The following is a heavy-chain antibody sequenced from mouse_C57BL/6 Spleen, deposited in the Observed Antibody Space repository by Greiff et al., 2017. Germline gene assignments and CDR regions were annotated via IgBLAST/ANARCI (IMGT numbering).Heavy chain of an antibody. CDR1: GYTFTSYW. Sequence: VQLQQPGAELVKPGASVKMSCKASGYTFTSYWITWVKQRPGQGLEWIGDIYPGSGSTNYNEKFKSKATLTVDTSSSTAYMQLSSLTSEDSAVYYCARWGGYWEGFAYWGQGTLVTVSA. CDR3: ARWGGYWEGFAY. CDR2: IYPGSGST. D-gene: IGHD2-3*01. J-gene: IGHJ3*01. V-gene: IGHV1-55*01.